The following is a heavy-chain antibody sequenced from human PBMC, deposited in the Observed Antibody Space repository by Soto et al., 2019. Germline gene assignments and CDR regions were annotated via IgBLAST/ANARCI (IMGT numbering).Heavy chain of an antibody. CDR3: ARVAIDFDYVWGSPNYFDY. Sequence: PSETLSLTCTVSGGSVSSGHYYWTWIRQPPGKGLEWIGYIYHSGSTNYNSSLKSRVTISVDTSSDQFSLKLSSVSAADTAVYYCARVAIDFDYVWGSPNYFDYWGQGTLVTVSS. V-gene: IGHV4-61*01. D-gene: IGHD3-16*01. CDR2: IYHSGST. CDR1: GGSVSSGHYY. J-gene: IGHJ4*02.